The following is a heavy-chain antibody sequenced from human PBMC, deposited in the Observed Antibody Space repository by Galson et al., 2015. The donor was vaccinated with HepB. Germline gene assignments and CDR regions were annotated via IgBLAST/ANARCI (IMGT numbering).Heavy chain of an antibody. Sequence: SLRPSCAASGFTFSSYSMNWVRQAPGKGLEWVSYISSSSSTIYYADSVKGRFTISRDNAKNSLYLQMNSLRAEDTAVYYCARVGDYGDYSDWYFDLWGRGTLVTVSS. J-gene: IGHJ2*01. D-gene: IGHD4-17*01. CDR1: GFTFSSYS. CDR2: ISSSSSTI. V-gene: IGHV3-48*01. CDR3: ARVGDYGDYSDWYFDL.